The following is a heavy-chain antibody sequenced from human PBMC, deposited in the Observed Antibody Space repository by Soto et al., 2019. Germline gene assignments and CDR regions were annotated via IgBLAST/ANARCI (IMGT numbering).Heavy chain of an antibody. J-gene: IGHJ3*02. CDR1: GYSFTTDW. CDR2: IYPGDSHT. V-gene: IGHV5-10-1*01. CDR3: ARPGSRGYSPGGDGFQI. D-gene: IGHD3-22*01. Sequence: PGESLKISCKGSGYSFTTDWINWVRQMPGKGLEWMGKIYPGDSHTINSPSFQGRVTMSADKSITTAYLQWSSLRASDTGMYYCARPGSRGYSPGGDGFQIWGQGTMVTVSS.